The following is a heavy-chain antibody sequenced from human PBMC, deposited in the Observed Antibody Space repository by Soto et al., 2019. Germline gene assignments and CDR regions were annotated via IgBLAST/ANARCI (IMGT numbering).Heavy chain of an antibody. J-gene: IGHJ5*02. CDR1: GYTFTSYG. V-gene: IGHV1-18*04. D-gene: IGHD4-17*01. CDR2: ISAYNGNT. Sequence: ASVKVSWKASGYTFTSYGISWVRQAPGQGLEWMGWISAYNGNTNYAQKLQGRVTMTTDTSTSTAYMELRSLRSDDTAVYYCARGSLSAVTNNWFDPWGQGTLVTVSS. CDR3: ARGSLSAVTNNWFDP.